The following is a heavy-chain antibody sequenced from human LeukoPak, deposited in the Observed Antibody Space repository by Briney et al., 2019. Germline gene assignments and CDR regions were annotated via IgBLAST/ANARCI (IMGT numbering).Heavy chain of an antibody. V-gene: IGHV1-8*03. D-gene: IGHD1-26*01. CDR3: ARGSMVGATAIDY. CDR2: MNPNSGNT. Sequence: ASVKVSCKASGYTFTSYDINWVRQAPGQGLEWMGWMNPNSGNTGYAQKFQGRVTITRNTSISTAYMELSSLRSEDTAVYYCARGSMVGATAIDYWGQGTLVTVSS. CDR1: GYTFTSYD. J-gene: IGHJ4*02.